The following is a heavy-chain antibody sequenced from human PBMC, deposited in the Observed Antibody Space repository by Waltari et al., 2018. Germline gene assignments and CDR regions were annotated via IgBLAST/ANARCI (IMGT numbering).Heavy chain of an antibody. J-gene: IGHJ4*02. Sequence: QVTLKESGPVLVKPTQTLTLTCTFSGFSLSTSGMCVSWIRQPPGKALEWLARIDWDDDKFYSTSLKTRLTISKDTSKNQVVLTMTNMDPVDTATYDCARNSLIVGATDYWGQGTLVTVSS. CDR3: ARNSLIVGATDY. CDR2: IDWDDDK. V-gene: IGHV2-70*16. D-gene: IGHD1-26*01. CDR1: GFSLSTSGMC.